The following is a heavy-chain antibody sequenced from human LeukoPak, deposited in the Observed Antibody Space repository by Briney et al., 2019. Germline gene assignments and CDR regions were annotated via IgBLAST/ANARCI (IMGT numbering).Heavy chain of an antibody. CDR2: ITPLLTIT. Sequence: ASVKVSFKASGGTLSTYTISWLRQAPGQGLEWMGRITPLLTITKYTQKFQGRVTITADRSTSTVHMELNSLTSEDTAVYYCARGGDWFGPWGQGSLVTVSS. J-gene: IGHJ5*02. V-gene: IGHV1-69*02. D-gene: IGHD3-10*01. CDR1: GGTLSTYT. CDR3: ARGGDWFGP.